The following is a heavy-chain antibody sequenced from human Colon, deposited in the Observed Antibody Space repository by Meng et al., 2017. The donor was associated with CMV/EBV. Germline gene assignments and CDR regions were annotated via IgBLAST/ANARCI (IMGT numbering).Heavy chain of an antibody. CDR2: IYSGGST. CDR3: ARELSCTNGVCYRHAFDI. CDR1: FTVSGNY. D-gene: IGHD2-8*01. V-gene: IGHV3-53*01. J-gene: IGHJ3*02. Sequence: FTVSGNYMSWVRQAPGKGLEWVSVIYSGGSTYYADSVKGRFTISRDNSKNTLYLQMNSLRAEDTAVYYCARELSCTNGVCYRHAFDIWGQGTMVTVSS.